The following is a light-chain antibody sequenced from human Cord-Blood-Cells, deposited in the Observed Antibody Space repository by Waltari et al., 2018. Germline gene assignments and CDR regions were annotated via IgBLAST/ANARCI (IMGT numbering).Light chain of an antibody. CDR2: AVS. CDR1: SSDVGGYNY. CDR3: SSYTSSSTWV. Sequence: QSALTQPASVSGSPGQSITISCTGTSSDVGGYNYVSWYQQHPGKAPKLMIYAVSKRPSGVSNRCSGSKSGNTASLTISGLQAEDEADYYCSSYTSSSTWVFCGGTKLTVL. J-gene: IGLJ3*02. V-gene: IGLV2-14*01.